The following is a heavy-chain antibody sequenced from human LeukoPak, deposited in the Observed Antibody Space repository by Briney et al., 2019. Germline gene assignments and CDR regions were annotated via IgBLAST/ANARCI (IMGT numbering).Heavy chain of an antibody. Sequence: ASVKVSCKASGFIFTSYGISWVRQAPGQGLEWMGWISAYNANTKYAQKFQGRVTMTTDTSTSTAYMDLRSLRSDDTAVYYCARVVVVMPDYFDYWAREPWSPSP. D-gene: IGHD3-22*01. CDR3: ARVVVVMPDYFDY. V-gene: IGHV1-18*01. CDR2: ISAYNANT. CDR1: GFIFTSYG. J-gene: IGHJ4*02.